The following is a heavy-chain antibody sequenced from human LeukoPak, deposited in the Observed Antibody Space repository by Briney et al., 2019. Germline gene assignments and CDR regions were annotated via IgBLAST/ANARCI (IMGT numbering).Heavy chain of an antibody. J-gene: IGHJ5*02. V-gene: IGHV1-46*01. D-gene: IGHD1-26*01. CDR3: ARDRIVGAPMHRYNWFDP. Sequence: ASVKVSCKASGYTFTSYYMHWVRQAPGQGLEWMGIINPSGGSTSYAQKFQGRVTMTRDTSTSTVYMELSSLRSEDTAVYYRARDRIVGAPMHRYNWFDPWGQGTLVTVSS. CDR1: GYTFTSYY. CDR2: INPSGGST.